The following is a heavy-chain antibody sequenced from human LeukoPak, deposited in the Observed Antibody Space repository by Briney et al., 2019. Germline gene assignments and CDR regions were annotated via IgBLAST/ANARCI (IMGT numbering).Heavy chain of an antibody. Sequence: ASVKVSCKASGYTFTSYGISWVRQAPGQGLEWMGWISAYNGNTNYAQKLQGRVTMTTDTSTSTAYMELRSLRSDDTAVYYCARDSYYYDSSGYYYLTSPFDYWGQGTLVTVSS. D-gene: IGHD3-22*01. V-gene: IGHV1-18*01. CDR2: ISAYNGNT. J-gene: IGHJ4*02. CDR3: ARDSYYYDSSGYYYLTSPFDY. CDR1: GYTFTSYG.